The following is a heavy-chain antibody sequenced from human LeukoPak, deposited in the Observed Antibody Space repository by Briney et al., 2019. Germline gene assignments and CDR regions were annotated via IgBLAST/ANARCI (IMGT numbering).Heavy chain of an antibody. J-gene: IGHJ5*02. CDR1: AFTFSSYA. Sequence: PGGSMRLSCAASAFTFSSYAMSWVRQAPGKGLEWVSAISGSGGSTYYADSVKGRFTISRDNSKNTLYLQMNSLRAEDTAVYYCARARITMVRGGWVPNWFDPWGQGTLVTVSS. V-gene: IGHV3-23*01. CDR3: ARARITMVRGGWVPNWFDP. D-gene: IGHD3-10*01. CDR2: ISGSGGST.